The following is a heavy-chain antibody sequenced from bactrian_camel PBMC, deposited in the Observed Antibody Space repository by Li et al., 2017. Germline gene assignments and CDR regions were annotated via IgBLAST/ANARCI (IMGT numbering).Heavy chain of an antibody. CDR3: AREDGSWYSLYFGY. J-gene: IGHJ6*01. Sequence: DVQLVESGGGLVQPGGSLRLSCAASGFTFGSSDMTWVRQRPGKGLEWVSSISRGGGAYYTDSVQDRFTISRDNAKSTLFLQMNSLKPEDTAMYYCAREDGSWYSLYFGYWGKG. V-gene: IGHV3S40*01. D-gene: IGHD6*01. CDR1: GFTFGSSD. CDR2: ISRGGGA.